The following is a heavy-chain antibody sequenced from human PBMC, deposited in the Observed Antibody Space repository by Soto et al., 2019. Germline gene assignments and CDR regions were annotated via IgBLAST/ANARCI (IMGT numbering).Heavy chain of an antibody. V-gene: IGHV4-4*07. CDR1: GGSITNYY. J-gene: IGHJ2*01. CDR2: VYTSGST. D-gene: IGHD7-27*01. CDR3: ERESEVTGRGYWDFDL. Sequence: QVQMQESGPGLVTPSETLSLTCSVSGGSITNYYWSWIRQPAGQGLEWVGRVYTSGSTNYNPSLDRRVTMSVYASTTQISLTLSSVTAADTAVDYCERESEVTGRGYWDFDLWGRGTLVTVSS.